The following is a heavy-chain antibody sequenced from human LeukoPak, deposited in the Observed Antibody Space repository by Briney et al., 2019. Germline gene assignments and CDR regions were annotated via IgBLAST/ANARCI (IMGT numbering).Heavy chain of an antibody. CDR3: ARVVATVKIDY. CDR1: GGSISGSSHY. D-gene: IGHD4-17*01. V-gene: IGHV4-39*01. J-gene: IGHJ4*02. CDR2: IHYSGIT. Sequence: SETLSLTCLVSGGSISGSSHYWGWVRQPPGKGPEWIGSIHYSGITYYSPSLKSPVTISVDTSKNQFSLKLSSVTAADTAVYYCARVVATVKIDYWGQGTLVTVSS.